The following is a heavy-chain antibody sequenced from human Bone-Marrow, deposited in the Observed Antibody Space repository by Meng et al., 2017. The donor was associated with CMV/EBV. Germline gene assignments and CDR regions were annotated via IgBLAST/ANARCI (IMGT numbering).Heavy chain of an antibody. CDR1: GYIFPNYG. D-gene: IGHD2-2*01. V-gene: IGHV1-18*01. Sequence: ASVKVSCKASGYIFPNYGISRVRQAPGQGHEWMGWISTYNGKTNYAQSFQGRVTLTADTSTSTVYMELRSLRSDDTAVYYCARDRYCSITSCYASVSWYYYGMDAWGQGTTVTVSS. J-gene: IGHJ6*02. CDR3: ARDRYCSITSCYASVSWYYYGMDA. CDR2: ISTYNGKT.